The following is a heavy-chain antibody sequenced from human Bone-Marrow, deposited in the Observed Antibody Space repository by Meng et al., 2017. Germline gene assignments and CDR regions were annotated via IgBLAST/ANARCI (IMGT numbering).Heavy chain of an antibody. D-gene: IGHD3-22*01. CDR3: ARFGGHYYDSSGYYKHY. CDR1: GGSISSYS. Sequence: VQRQVSGPVLVKASGPQSLSCIVSGGSISSYSWSWTRQPPGKGLEWIGYIYYSGSTNYNPSLKSRVTISVDTSKNQFSLKLSSVTAADTAVYYCARFGGHYYDSSGYYKHYWGQGTLVTVSS. CDR2: IYYSGST. V-gene: IGHV4-59*01. J-gene: IGHJ4*02.